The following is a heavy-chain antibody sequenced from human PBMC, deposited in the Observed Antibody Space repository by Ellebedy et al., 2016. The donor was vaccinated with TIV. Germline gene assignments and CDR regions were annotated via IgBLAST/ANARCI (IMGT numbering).Heavy chain of an antibody. Sequence: GESLKISCTTSGFSFRSYWMSWVRQAPGKGLEWVANLRHDGDEKYYLDSVKGRFTISRDNANNLLFLQMNSLRVEDTAVYYCARRGSYGDYAVQVNSWFDRWGQGALVTVSS. J-gene: IGHJ5*02. V-gene: IGHV3-7*01. CDR2: LRHDGDEK. CDR3: ARRGSYGDYAVQVNSWFDR. CDR1: GFSFRSYW. D-gene: IGHD4-17*01.